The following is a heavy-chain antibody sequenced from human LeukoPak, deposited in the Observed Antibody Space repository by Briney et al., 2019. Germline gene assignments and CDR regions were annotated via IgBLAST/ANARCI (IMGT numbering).Heavy chain of an antibody. J-gene: IGHJ4*02. V-gene: IGHV1-2*02. CDR3: ARGPLSGWQTDY. D-gene: IGHD6-19*01. CDR1: GYTFTVYY. CDR2: INPNSGGT. Sequence: ASVTVSCKASGYTFTVYYMHWVRPAPGQGLEWMGWINPNSGGTNYAQKFQGRVTMTRDTSISTAYMELSRLRSDDTAVYYCARGPLSGWQTDYWGQGTLVTVSS.